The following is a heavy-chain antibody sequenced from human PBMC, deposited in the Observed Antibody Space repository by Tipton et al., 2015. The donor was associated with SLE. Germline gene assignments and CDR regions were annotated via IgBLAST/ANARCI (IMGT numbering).Heavy chain of an antibody. V-gene: IGHV3-48*03. CDR2: ISESGGTT. CDR3: AREGVSVDAFDI. D-gene: IGHD3-3*01. CDR1: EFIFSSFE. Sequence: GSLRLSCAASEFIFSSFEMNWVRQAPGKGLEWVAYISESGGTTYYADSVKGRFTISRDNADNSLYMQMNSLRVEDTAVYYCAREGVSVDAFDIWGQGTMVTVSS. J-gene: IGHJ3*02.